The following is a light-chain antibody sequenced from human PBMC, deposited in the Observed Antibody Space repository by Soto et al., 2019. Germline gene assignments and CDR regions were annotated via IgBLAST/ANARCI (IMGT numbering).Light chain of an antibody. CDR3: LQYHNLWA. J-gene: IGKJ1*01. Sequence: IVMTQSPATLSVSPGERATFSCRASQNIYSNIAWYQQRPGQAPRLLIYRASTRATGVPARLSGSGSGTEFTLTISSMQSEDFAVYSCLQYHNLWAFGQGTKVDI. CDR1: QNIYSN. V-gene: IGKV3-15*01. CDR2: RAS.